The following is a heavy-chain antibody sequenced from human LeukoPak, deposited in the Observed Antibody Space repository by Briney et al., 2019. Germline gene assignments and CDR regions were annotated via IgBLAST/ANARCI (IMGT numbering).Heavy chain of an antibody. Sequence: ASVKVSCKASGYTFTSYGISWVRQAPGQGLEWMGWISAYNGNTNYAQKFQGRVTMTRNTSISTAYMDLSSLRSEDTAVYYCARGRMTTKKAFDYWGQGTLVTVSS. CDR2: ISAYNGNT. CDR3: ARGRMTTKKAFDY. J-gene: IGHJ4*02. CDR1: GYTFTSYG. V-gene: IGHV1-18*01. D-gene: IGHD5-24*01.